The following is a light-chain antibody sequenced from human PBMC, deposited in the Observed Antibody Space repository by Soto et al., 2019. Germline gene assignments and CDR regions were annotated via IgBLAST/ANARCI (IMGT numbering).Light chain of an antibody. Sequence: QSVLTQPPSASGTPGQRVSISCSGSSSNIGNNDVYWYQQLPGTAPRVLIYANTNRPSGVPDRFSGSKSGTSASLAITGLQAEDEADYYCQSYDNSLSGPVVFGGGTKLTVL. CDR2: ANT. V-gene: IGLV1-40*01. CDR3: QSYDNSLSGPVV. J-gene: IGLJ3*02. CDR1: SSNIGNND.